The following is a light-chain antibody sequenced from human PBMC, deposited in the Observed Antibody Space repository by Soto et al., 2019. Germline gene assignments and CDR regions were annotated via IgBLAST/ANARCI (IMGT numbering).Light chain of an antibody. CDR3: QQHYNLPPRT. J-gene: IGKJ1*01. Sequence: DIQMTQSPPSLSASVGDTVTITCRASQSISTYLDWYRVIPGKAPKVLIYGASTLLDGVPSRFSGSRSGTDFTLNINKLQSEDYAIYYCQQHYNLPPRTFGQGTKVEI. CDR2: GAS. CDR1: QSISTY. V-gene: IGKV1-39*01.